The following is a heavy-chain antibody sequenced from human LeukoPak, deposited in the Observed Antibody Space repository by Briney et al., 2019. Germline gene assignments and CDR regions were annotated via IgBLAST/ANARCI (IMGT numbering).Heavy chain of an antibody. CDR3: ARSSGSPVGASDWFDP. V-gene: IGHV4-39*07. CDR1: GGSISSGPYS. J-gene: IGHJ5*02. CDR2: IYYSGST. Sequence: SETLSLTCTVSGGSISSGPYSWGWIRQPPGKGLEWVGNIYYSGSTYYNPSLKSRVTISVDASRNQFSLRLSSVTAADTAMYYCARSSGSPVGASDWFDPWGQGTLVTVSS. D-gene: IGHD1-26*01.